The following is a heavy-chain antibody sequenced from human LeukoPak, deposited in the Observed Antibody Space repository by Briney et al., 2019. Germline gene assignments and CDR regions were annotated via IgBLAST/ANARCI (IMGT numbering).Heavy chain of an antibody. CDR3: ARQDYYYDSSGYFDAFDI. J-gene: IGHJ3*02. CDR1: GGSLNSSSYY. V-gene: IGHV4-39*01. D-gene: IGHD3-22*01. CDR2: IYYSGRT. Sequence: PSETLSLTCTVSGGSLNSSSYYWGWIRQPPGKGLEWIGSIYYSGRTYYNPSLRSRATIFVDTSKNQFSLKLSSVTAADTAVYYCARQDYYYDSSGYFDAFDIWGQGTMVTVSS.